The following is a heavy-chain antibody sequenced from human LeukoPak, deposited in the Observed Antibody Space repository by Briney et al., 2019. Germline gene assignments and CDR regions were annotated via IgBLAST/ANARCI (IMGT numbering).Heavy chain of an antibody. J-gene: IGHJ4*02. Sequence: GGSLRLSCAVSGFSVSAHYMSWVRQAPGKGLECVSFLYAGGDTYYADSVKGRFTISRDNSKNTLYLQMNGLRAEDTAVYYCARGPGSRGIFDYWGQGTLVTVSS. CDR1: GFSVSAHY. V-gene: IGHV3-53*01. CDR2: LYAGGDT. CDR3: ARGPGSRGIFDY. D-gene: IGHD3-10*01.